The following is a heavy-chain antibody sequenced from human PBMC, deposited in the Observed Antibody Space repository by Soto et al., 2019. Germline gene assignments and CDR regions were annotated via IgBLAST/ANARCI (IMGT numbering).Heavy chain of an antibody. Sequence: PGGSLRLSCTASGFTFGDYAMSWFRQAPRKGLEWVGFIRSKAYGGTTEYAASVKGRFTISRDDSKSIAYLQMNSLKTEDTAVYYCTSSLTYYDFWSGYSIGWFDPWGQGTLVTVSS. CDR2: IRSKAYGGTT. CDR1: GFTFGDYA. V-gene: IGHV3-49*03. D-gene: IGHD3-3*01. CDR3: TSSLTYYDFWSGYSIGWFDP. J-gene: IGHJ5*02.